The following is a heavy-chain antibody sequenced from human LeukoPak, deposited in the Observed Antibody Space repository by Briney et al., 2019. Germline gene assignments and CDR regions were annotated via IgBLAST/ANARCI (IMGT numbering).Heavy chain of an antibody. J-gene: IGHJ6*03. D-gene: IGHD3-10*01. CDR3: TTEVGYYGSGSYYDTFYYYYYMDV. Sequence: KPGGSLRLSCAASGFTFSNAWMSWVRQAPGKGLEWVGRIKSKTDGGTTDYAAPVKGRFTISRDDSKNTLYLQMNSLKTEDTAVYYCTTEVGYYGSGSYYDTFYYYYYMDVWGKGTTVTISS. CDR1: GFTFSNAW. V-gene: IGHV3-15*01. CDR2: IKSKTDGGTT.